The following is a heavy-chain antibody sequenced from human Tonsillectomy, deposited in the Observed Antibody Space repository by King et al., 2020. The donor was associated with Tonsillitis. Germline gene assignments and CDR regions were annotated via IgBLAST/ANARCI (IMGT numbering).Heavy chain of an antibody. CDR2: IYWDDDK. CDR1: GFSLSTSGVG. CDR3: AHEALQPERPPSTMVRGNWYFDF. Sequence: TLKESGPTVVKPTQTLTLTCTFSGFSLSTSGVGVGWIRQPPGKALEWLALIYWDDDKRYSPSLQSRLTITKDTSKNRVFLKMTNMGPVDTATYYCAHEALQPERPPSTMVRGNWYFDFWGRGTLVSVSS. D-gene: IGHD3-10*01. V-gene: IGHV2-5*02. J-gene: IGHJ2*01.